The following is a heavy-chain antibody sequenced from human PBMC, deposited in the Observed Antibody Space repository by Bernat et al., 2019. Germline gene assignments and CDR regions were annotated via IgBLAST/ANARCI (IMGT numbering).Heavy chain of an antibody. V-gene: IGHV3-30*01. CDR1: GFTFSSYA. CDR3: AMDKVEWVRDKGNWFDP. D-gene: IGHD5-12*01. Sequence: QVQLVESGGGVVQPGRSLRLSCAASGFTFSSYAMHWVRQAPGKGLEWVAVISYDGSNKYYADSVKGRFTISRDNSKNTLYLQMNSLRAEDTAVYYCAMDKVEWVRDKGNWFDPWGQGTLVTVSS. CDR2: ISYDGSNK. J-gene: IGHJ5*02.